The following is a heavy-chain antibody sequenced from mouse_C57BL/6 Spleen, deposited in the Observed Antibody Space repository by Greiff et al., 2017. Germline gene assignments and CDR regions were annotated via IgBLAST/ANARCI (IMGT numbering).Heavy chain of an antibody. CDR3: ARWRDYDCPFAY. CDR2: INPGSGGT. D-gene: IGHD2-4*01. Sequence: VQLQQSGAELVRPGTSVKVSCKASGYAFTNYLLEWVKQRPGQGLEWIGVINPGSGGTNYNEKFKGKATLTADTSSSTAYMQLSSLTSEDAAVYFCARWRDYDCPFAYWGQGTLVTVSA. J-gene: IGHJ3*01. CDR1: GYAFTNYL. V-gene: IGHV1-54*01.